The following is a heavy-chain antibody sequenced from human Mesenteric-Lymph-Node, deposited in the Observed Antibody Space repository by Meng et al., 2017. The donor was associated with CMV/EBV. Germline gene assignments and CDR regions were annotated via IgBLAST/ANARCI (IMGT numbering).Heavy chain of an antibody. D-gene: IGHD3-3*01. V-gene: IGHV1-18*01. CDR2: ISVYNGNT. CDR3: ARSQRFNGMDV. Sequence: ASVKVSCKASGYTFTSYIISWLRQAPGQGLEWMGWISVYNGNTDYIQMLQGRVTMTTDTSASTAYMELRSLTSDDTAVYFCARSQRFNGMDVWGQGTTVTVSS. CDR1: GYTFTSYI. J-gene: IGHJ6*02.